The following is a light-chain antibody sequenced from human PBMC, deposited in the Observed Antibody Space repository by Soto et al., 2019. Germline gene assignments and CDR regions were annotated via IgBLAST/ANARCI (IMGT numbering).Light chain of an antibody. CDR3: QQVYNYPMA. Sequence: AIRMTQSPSSFSASTGDRVSITCRATQDIGTYLAWYHQIPGKAPKLLIYDASTLQTGVPSRFSGSGSGTDFTLTMSYLQSEDFGTYYCQQVYNYPMAFVQGQKVDI. V-gene: IGKV1-8*01. J-gene: IGKJ1*01. CDR1: QDIGTY. CDR2: DAS.